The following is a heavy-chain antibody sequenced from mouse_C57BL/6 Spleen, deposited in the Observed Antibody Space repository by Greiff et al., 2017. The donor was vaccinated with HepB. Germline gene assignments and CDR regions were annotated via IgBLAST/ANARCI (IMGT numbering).Heavy chain of an antibody. CDR1: GYTFTSYW. CDR2: IDPSDSET. J-gene: IGHJ2*01. V-gene: IGHV1-52*01. Sequence: VQLQQPGAELVRPGSSVKLSCKASGYTFTSYWMHWVKQRPIKGLEWIGNIDPSDSETHYNQKFKDKATLTVDKSSSTAYVQLSSLTSEDSAVYCCASSNCGSSPYFDYWGQGTTLTVSS. CDR3: ASSNCGSSPYFDY. D-gene: IGHD1-1*01.